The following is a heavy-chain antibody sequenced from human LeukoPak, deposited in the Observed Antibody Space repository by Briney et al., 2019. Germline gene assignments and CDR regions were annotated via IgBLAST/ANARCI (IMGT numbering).Heavy chain of an antibody. CDR1: GFTSRSYA. CDR3: ARDPAGYYYGMDV. CDR2: ISNDGSNK. D-gene: IGHD6-13*01. J-gene: IGHJ6*01. V-gene: IGHV3-30*04. Sequence: GGSLRLSCAASGFTSRSYAMHWVRQAPGKGLEWVAVISNDGSNKYYADSVKGRFTISRDNSKNTLYLQMNSLRAEDTAVYYCARDPAGYYYGMDVWGQGTTVTVSS.